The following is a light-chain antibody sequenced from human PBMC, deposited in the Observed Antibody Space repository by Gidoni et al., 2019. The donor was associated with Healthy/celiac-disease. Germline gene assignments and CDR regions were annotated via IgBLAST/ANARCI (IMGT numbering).Light chain of an antibody. CDR3: QQYNNWLWT. Sequence: EIVMTQSPATLDVSPGERATLSCRASQSVSSNLAWYKQNPGQAPRLLIYGASTRATGIPARFSGSGSGTEFTLNISSLQSEDFAVYYCQQYNNWLWTFGQGTKVEIK. CDR1: QSVSSN. CDR2: GAS. V-gene: IGKV3-15*01. J-gene: IGKJ1*01.